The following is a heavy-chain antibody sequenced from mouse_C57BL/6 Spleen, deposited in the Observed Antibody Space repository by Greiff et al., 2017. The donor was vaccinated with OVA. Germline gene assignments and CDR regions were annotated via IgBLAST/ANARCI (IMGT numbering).Heavy chain of an antibody. CDR2: ISSGSSTI. J-gene: IGHJ1*03. CDR1: GFTFSDYG. D-gene: IGHD1-1*01. Sequence: EVQLVESGGGLVKPGGSLKLSCAASGFTFSDYGMHWVRQAPEQGLEWVAYISSGSSTIYYADTVKGRFTISRDNAKNTLFLQMTSLRSEDTAMYYCARRRDYGSTSGYFEVWGTGTTVTVSS. V-gene: IGHV5-17*01. CDR3: ARRRDYGSTSGYFEV.